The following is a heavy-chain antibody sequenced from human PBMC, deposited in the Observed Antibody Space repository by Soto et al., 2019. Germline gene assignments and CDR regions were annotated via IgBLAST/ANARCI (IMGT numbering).Heavy chain of an antibody. Sequence: QVQLVQSGAEVKKPGASVKVSCKASGYTFTSYGISWVRQAPGQGLEWVGWISVYNGNTNYAQKLQGRVTMTTDTSTSTAHMELSSLRSADTAIYCCAGDVGVGATQHWGQGTLVTVSS. J-gene: IGHJ1*01. V-gene: IGHV1-18*01. CDR3: AGDVGVGATQH. CDR1: GYTFTSYG. CDR2: ISVYNGNT. D-gene: IGHD1-26*01.